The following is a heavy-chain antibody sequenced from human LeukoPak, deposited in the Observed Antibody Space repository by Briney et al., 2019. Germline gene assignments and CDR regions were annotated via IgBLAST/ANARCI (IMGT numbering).Heavy chain of an antibody. CDR1: GFTFSTNA. D-gene: IGHD3-16*01. CDR3: AKDWIQFNRVYDCFDS. Sequence: PGGSLRLSCSTSGFTFSTNAMSWVRQAPGKGLEWVSTIGGHETIYADSVKGRFTISRDNSKNTVYLHMSSLRVEDTAVYYCAKDWIQFNRVYDCFDSWGQGTLVTVSS. V-gene: IGHV3-23*01. CDR2: IGGHET. J-gene: IGHJ4*02.